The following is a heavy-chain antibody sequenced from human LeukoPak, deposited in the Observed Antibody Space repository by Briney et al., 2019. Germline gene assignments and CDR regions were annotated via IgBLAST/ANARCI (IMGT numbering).Heavy chain of an antibody. CDR2: INPNSGGT. CDR1: GYTFTGYY. J-gene: IGHJ4*02. D-gene: IGHD3-10*01. Sequence: ASVTVSCKAFGYTFTGYYMHWVRQAPGQGLEWMGWINPNSGGTNYAQKFQGWVTMTRDTSISTAYMELSRLRSDDTAVYYCARLGSSGSYALDYWGQGTLVTVSS. V-gene: IGHV1-2*04. CDR3: ARLGSSGSYALDY.